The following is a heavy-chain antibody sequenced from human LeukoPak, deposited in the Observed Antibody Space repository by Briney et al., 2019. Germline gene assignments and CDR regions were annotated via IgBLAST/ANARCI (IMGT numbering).Heavy chain of an antibody. CDR1: GGSVSSGTYY. CDR2: IYYTGSA. Sequence: SETLSLTCTVSGGSVSSGTYYWSWIRQPPGKGLEWIGYIYYTGSATYSPSLKSRVTISVDTSKNQFSLKLSSVTAADTAVYYCARVPITMIATRAFDIWGQGTMVTVSS. CDR3: ARVPITMIATRAFDI. V-gene: IGHV4-61*01. J-gene: IGHJ3*02. D-gene: IGHD3-22*01.